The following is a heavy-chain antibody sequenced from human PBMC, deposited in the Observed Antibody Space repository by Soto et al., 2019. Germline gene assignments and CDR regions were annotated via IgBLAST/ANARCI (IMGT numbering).Heavy chain of an antibody. CDR2: ISYDGSNK. D-gene: IGHD2-21*02. J-gene: IGHJ1*01. Sequence: GGSLRLSCAASGFTFSSYGMHWVRQAPGKGLEWVAVISYDGSNKYYADSVKGRFTISRDNSKNTLYLQMNSLRAEDTAVYYCAKVGAWVTAILTQYFQHWRQGTLVTVSS. V-gene: IGHV3-30*18. CDR3: AKVGAWVTAILTQYFQH. CDR1: GFTFSSYG.